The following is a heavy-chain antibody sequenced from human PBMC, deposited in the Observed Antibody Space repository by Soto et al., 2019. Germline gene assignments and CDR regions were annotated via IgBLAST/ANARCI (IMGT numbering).Heavy chain of an antibody. Sequence: PGGSLRLSCAASGFTFSSYGMHWVRQAPGKGLEWVAVISYDGSNKYYADSVKGRFTISRDNSKNTLYLQMNNLRAEDTAVYYCAKATTRLVLYYYGMDVWGQGTTVTVSS. V-gene: IGHV3-30*18. CDR1: GFTFSSYG. CDR2: ISYDGSNK. CDR3: AKATTRLVLYYYGMDV. J-gene: IGHJ6*02. D-gene: IGHD3-10*01.